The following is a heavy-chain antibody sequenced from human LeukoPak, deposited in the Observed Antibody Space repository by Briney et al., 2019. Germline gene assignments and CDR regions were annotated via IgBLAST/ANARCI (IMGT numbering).Heavy chain of an antibody. CDR1: GIPFSSFG. V-gene: IGHV3-33*01. Sequence: GRSLRLSCAAPGIPFSSFGMHWLRQAPGKGLEWVAFIWYDGSNKYYADSVKGRFTISRDNSKNTLYLQMNSLTAEDTAVYYCARGDYAFDIWGQGTMVTVSS. CDR3: ARGDYAFDI. CDR2: IWYDGSNK. D-gene: IGHD2-21*01. J-gene: IGHJ3*02.